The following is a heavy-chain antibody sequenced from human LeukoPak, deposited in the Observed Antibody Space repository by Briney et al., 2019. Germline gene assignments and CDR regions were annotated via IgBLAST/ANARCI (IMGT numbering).Heavy chain of an antibody. CDR2: IYTSGST. D-gene: IGHD3-22*01. V-gene: IGHV4-61*02. J-gene: IGHJ5*02. CDR3: ARAMPNYYDSSGYYYGNWFDP. CDR1: GGSISSGSYY. Sequence: SETLSLTCTVSGGSISSGSYYWSWIRQPAGKGLEWIGRIYTSGSTNYNPSLKSRVTISVDTSKNQFSLKLSSVTAADTAVYYCARAMPNYYDSSGYYYGNWFDPWGQGTLVTVSS.